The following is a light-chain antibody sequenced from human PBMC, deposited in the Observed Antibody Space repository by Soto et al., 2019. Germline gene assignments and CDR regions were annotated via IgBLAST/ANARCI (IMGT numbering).Light chain of an antibody. J-gene: IGKJ1*01. CDR2: AAS. V-gene: IGKV1-6*01. CDR3: LQDYNYPQT. Sequence: IQLTQSPSSLSTSVGDRVTITCRASQGIRIGVNWYQHKPGKAPELLIYAASSLESGVPSRFRGSGSCTDLTLTITSLQPAYSAIEYCLQDYNYPQTFGHGTKVEIK. CDR1: QGIRIG.